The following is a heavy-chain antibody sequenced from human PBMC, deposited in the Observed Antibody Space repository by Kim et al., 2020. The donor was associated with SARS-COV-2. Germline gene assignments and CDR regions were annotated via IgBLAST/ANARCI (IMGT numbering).Heavy chain of an antibody. J-gene: IGHJ3*01. CDR1: GGYISSSRFY. Sequence: SETLSLICTVSGGYISSSRFYWGWIRQSPGKGLEWIGDIYYLGNKYYNPSLQSRVTMSVDRSADQFSLKLSSVTAADTGLYYCARRPTHMADATHAFDV. D-gene: IGHD2-21*01. CDR2: IYYLGNK. CDR3: ARRPTHMADATHAFDV. V-gene: IGHV4-39*01.